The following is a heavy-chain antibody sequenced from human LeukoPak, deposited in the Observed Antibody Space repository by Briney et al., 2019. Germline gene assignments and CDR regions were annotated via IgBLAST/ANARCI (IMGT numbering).Heavy chain of an antibody. Sequence: GASVTVSCKASGYTFTGYYMHWVRQAPGQGLEWMGWINPNSGGTNYAQKFQGRVTITRDTSISTAYMELSRLRSDDTAVYYCARDSSSSGWSPRDYWGQGTLVTVSS. CDR1: GYTFTGYY. V-gene: IGHV1-2*02. J-gene: IGHJ4*02. D-gene: IGHD6-19*01. CDR3: ARDSSSSGWSPRDY. CDR2: INPNSGGT.